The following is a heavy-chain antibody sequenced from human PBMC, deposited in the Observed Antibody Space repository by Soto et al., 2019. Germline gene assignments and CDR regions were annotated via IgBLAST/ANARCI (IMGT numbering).Heavy chain of an antibody. J-gene: IGHJ6*02. D-gene: IGHD3-9*01. CDR2: IYYSGST. CDR3: ARHLGGDILTGYYYYGMDV. CDR1: GGSISSSNW. V-gene: IGHV4-39*01. Sequence: PSETLSLTCAVSGGSISSSNWWSWVRQPPGKGLEWIGSIYYSGSTYYNPSLKSRVTISVDTSKNQFSLKLSSVTAADTAVYYCARHLGGDILTGYYYYGMDVWGQGTTVTVSS.